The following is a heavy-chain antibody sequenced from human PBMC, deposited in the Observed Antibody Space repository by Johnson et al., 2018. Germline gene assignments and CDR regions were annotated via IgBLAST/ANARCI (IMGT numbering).Heavy chain of an antibody. CDR3: AKDRYYYDSSGYLILDAFDI. D-gene: IGHD3-22*01. V-gene: IGHV3-30*18. CDR2: ISYDGSNK. Sequence: QVQLVESGGGVVQPGRSLRLSCAASGFTFSSYGMHWVRQAPGKGLEWVAVISYDGSNKYYADSVKGRFTISRDNSKNTLYLQMNSLRAGDTAVYYCAKDRYYYDSSGYLILDAFDIWGQGTMVTVSS. J-gene: IGHJ3*02. CDR1: GFTFSSYG.